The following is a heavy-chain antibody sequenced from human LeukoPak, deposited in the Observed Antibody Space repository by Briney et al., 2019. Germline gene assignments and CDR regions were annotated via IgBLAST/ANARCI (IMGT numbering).Heavy chain of an antibody. Sequence: SETLSLTCSVSGASISSYYWSWIRQPPGKGLEWIGYIYYSGSTDYNPSLKSRVTISIDTSKNELSQKLSSVTAADTAIYYCARVPIGSHYYMDVWGKGTTVTVSS. CDR2: IYYSGST. CDR3: ARVPIGSHYYMDV. CDR1: GASISSYY. D-gene: IGHD6-13*01. V-gene: IGHV4-59*01. J-gene: IGHJ6*03.